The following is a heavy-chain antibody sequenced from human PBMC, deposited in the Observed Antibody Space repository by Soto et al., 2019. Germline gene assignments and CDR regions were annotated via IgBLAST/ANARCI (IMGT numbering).Heavy chain of an antibody. CDR2: ISSSGSTI. CDR3: AKSLVTPSDAFDL. V-gene: IGHV3-48*03. CDR1: GFTFSSYE. D-gene: IGHD6-19*01. J-gene: IGHJ3*01. Sequence: GGSLRLSCAASGFTFSSYEMNWVRQAPGKGLEWVSYISSSGSTIYYADSVKGRFSMSRDNSKNTLFLQMNRLRADDTAVYFCAKSLVTPSDAFDLWGRGTLVTVSS.